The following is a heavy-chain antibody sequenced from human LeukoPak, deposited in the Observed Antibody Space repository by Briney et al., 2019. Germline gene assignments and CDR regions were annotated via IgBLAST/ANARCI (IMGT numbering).Heavy chain of an antibody. V-gene: IGHV3-23*01. Sequence: GGSLRLSCAASGFTFSNYAMSWVRQGQGTGLEWVSGISSRGGTTDYADFVKGRFTMSRDSSKNTLYLQMHSLRAEDTAIYYCAKDLKGLYDYVRGSYAVDLWGQGTTVTVSS. CDR2: ISSRGGTT. CDR1: GFTFSNYA. CDR3: AKDLKGLYDYVRGSYAVDL. J-gene: IGHJ3*01. D-gene: IGHD3-16*01.